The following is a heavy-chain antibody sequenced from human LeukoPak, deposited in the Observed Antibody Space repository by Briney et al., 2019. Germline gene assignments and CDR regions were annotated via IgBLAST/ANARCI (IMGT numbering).Heavy chain of an antibody. CDR1: GYTFTGYY. J-gene: IGHJ5*02. D-gene: IGHD2-15*01. V-gene: IGHV1-2*02. CDR3: VRRVVAVIGEKGFDP. Sequence: ASVKVSCKTSGYTFTGYYMHWVRQAPGQGLEWMGWINPNSGGTNYAQKFQGRVTMTRDTSISTAYMELSRLRSDDTAVYYCVRRVVAVIGEKGFDPWGQGSLVTVSS. CDR2: INPNSGGT.